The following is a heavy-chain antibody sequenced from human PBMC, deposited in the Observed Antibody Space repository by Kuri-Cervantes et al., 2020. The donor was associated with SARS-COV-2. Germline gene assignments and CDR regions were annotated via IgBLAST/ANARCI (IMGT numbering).Heavy chain of an antibody. CDR2: ISWNSGSI. J-gene: IGHJ4*02. CDR1: GFTFDDYA. D-gene: IGHD1/OR15-1a*01. CDR3: ARGNTAQGYFDY. Sequence: RSSCAASGFTFDDYAMHWVRQAPGKGLEWVSGISWNSGSIGYADSVKGRFTISRDNAKNSLYLQMNSLRAEDTAVYYCARGNTAQGYFDYWGQGTLVTVSS. V-gene: IGHV3-9*01.